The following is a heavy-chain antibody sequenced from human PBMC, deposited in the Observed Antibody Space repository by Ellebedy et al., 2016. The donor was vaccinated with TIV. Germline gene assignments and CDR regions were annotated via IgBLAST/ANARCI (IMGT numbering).Heavy chain of an antibody. J-gene: IGHJ4*02. CDR3: AKGSSSGFNYDRVGFEY. D-gene: IGHD3-16*01. Sequence: GESLKISCAASGFTFGSFAMHWVRQAPGKGLEWLSVISGDGSSAYLADSVKGRFTLTRDNSKKTLCLQMNGLRTEDTAVYFCAKGSSSGFNYDRVGFEYWGQGTLVTVSS. V-gene: IGHV3-23*01. CDR1: GFTFGSFA. CDR2: ISGDGSSA.